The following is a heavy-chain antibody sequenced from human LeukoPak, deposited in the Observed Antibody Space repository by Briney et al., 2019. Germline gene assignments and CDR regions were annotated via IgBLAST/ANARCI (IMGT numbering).Heavy chain of an antibody. D-gene: IGHD5-18*01. CDR1: GFTFDDYA. Sequence: PGGSLRLSCAASGFTFDDYAMHWVRQAPGKGLEWVSGISWNSGSIGYADSVKGRFTISRDNAKNPLYLQMNSLRAEDTALYYCAKDTYTAMVYFDYWGQGTLVTVSS. CDR3: AKDTYTAMVYFDY. V-gene: IGHV3-9*01. J-gene: IGHJ4*02. CDR2: ISWNSGSI.